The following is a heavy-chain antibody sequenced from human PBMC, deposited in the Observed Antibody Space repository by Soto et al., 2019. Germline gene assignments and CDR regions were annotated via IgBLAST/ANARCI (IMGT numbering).Heavy chain of an antibody. Sequence: ASVKVSCKASGYTFTSYGMHWVRQAPGQRLEWMGWINAVNGNTKYSQKFQGRVTITRDTSASTAYMELSSLRSEDTAVYYCARNLMDYDILTGYYRAYYFDYWSQGTLVTVSS. J-gene: IGHJ4*02. CDR1: GYTFTSYG. CDR2: INAVNGNT. CDR3: ARNLMDYDILTGYYRAYYFDY. V-gene: IGHV1-3*01. D-gene: IGHD3-9*01.